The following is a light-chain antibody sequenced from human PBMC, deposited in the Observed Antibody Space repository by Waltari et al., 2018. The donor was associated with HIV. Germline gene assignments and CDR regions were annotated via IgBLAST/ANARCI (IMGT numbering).Light chain of an antibody. J-gene: IGKJ4*01. V-gene: IGKV3-11*01. CDR3: QQRTDSIT. Sequence: EIVLTQYPATLSLSPGERATLFCRASQTVNTYLAWYQQKPGQDPSHVIYDASTRATGVPARFSGSGSGTDFTLTISSLEPDDVAVYYCQQRTDSITFGGGTKVEIK. CDR2: DAS. CDR1: QTVNTY.